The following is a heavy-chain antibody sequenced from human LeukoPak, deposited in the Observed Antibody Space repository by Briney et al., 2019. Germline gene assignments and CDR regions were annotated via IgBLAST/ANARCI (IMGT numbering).Heavy chain of an antibody. D-gene: IGHD3/OR15-3a*01. J-gene: IGHJ4*02. CDR3: ARGGLANYFDY. CDR2: INHSGTT. Sequence: PSETLSLTCVVYGGSFSGYYWSWIRQPPGKGLEWIGEINHSGTTNYNPSLKSRVTISVDTSKNQFSLKLTSVTAADTAVYYCARGGLANYFDYWGQGTLVPVSS. CDR1: GGSFSGYY. V-gene: IGHV4-34*01.